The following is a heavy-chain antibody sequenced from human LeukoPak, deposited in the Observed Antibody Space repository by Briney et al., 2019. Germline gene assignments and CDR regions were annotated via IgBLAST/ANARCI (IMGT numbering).Heavy chain of an antibody. CDR2: IIPILGIA. Sequence: SVKVSCKASGGTFSSYTISWVRQAPGQGLEWMGRIIPILGIANYAQKFQGRVTITADKSTSTAYMELSSLRSEDTAVYYCARDVSCSSTSCYTKHHYYYGMDDWGQGTTVTVSS. D-gene: IGHD2-2*02. V-gene: IGHV1-69*04. J-gene: IGHJ6*02. CDR1: GGTFSSYT. CDR3: ARDVSCSSTSCYTKHHYYYGMDD.